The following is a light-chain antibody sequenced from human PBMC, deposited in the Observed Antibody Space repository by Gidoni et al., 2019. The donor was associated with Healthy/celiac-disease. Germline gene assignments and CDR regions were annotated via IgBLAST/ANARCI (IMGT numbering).Light chain of an antibody. Sequence: DIVMTQSPDPLAVSLGERATIKCKSSQSVLHSSNNKNYLAWYQQKPGQPPKLLIYWASTRESGVPDRFSSSGSGTDFTLTISSLQAEDVAVYYCQQYYSTPWTFGQGTKVEIK. CDR1: QSVLHSSNNKNY. J-gene: IGKJ1*01. CDR3: QQYYSTPWT. CDR2: WAS. V-gene: IGKV4-1*01.